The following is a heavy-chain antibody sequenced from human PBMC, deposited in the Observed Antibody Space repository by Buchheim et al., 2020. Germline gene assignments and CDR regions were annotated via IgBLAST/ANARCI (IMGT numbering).Heavy chain of an antibody. V-gene: IGHV4-39*01. CDR3: ARPAGGSSFEY. J-gene: IGHJ4*02. CDR2: IYNNGNK. D-gene: IGHD6-13*01. Sequence: QLQLQESGPGLVKPSETLSLTCTVSGGSITSSSYYWVWIRQPPGKGLEWIGSIYNNGNKYYNPSLKSRVNIFVDTSTNYFSLELTSVTAADTAVYFCARPAGGSSFEYWGQGTL. CDR1: GGSITSSSYY.